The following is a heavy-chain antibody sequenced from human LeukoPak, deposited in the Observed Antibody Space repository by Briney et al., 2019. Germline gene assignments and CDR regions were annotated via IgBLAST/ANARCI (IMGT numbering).Heavy chain of an antibody. J-gene: IGHJ4*02. V-gene: IGHV3-7*01. D-gene: IGHD4-23*01. CDR2: IKQDGSEK. CDR1: GFTFSSYW. Sequence: PGGSLRLSCAASGFTFSSYWMSWVRQAPGKGLKWVSNIKQDGSEKYYVDSVKGRFTISRDNAKNSLYLQMNSLRAEDTAVYYCARDDYGGSHLDYWGQGTLVTVSS. CDR3: ARDDYGGSHLDY.